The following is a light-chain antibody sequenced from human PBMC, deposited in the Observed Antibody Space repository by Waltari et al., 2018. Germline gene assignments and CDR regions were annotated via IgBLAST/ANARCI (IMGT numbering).Light chain of an antibody. CDR2: AAS. J-gene: IGKJ3*01. CDR3: QQTYST. Sequence: DIQMTQSPSSLSASVGDRVTITCRASQSISNYLNWYQQKPGKAPKLLIYAASSLQSGVPARFSGSGSGTDFTLTISSLQPEDFATYYCQQTYSTFGPGTKVDFK. V-gene: IGKV1-39*01. CDR1: QSISNY.